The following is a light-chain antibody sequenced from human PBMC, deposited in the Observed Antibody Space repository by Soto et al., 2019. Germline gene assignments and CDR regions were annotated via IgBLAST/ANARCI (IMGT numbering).Light chain of an antibody. CDR1: SSDVGGYNY. CDR2: EVS. V-gene: IGLV2-8*01. J-gene: IGLJ1*01. Sequence: QSALTQPTSAPGSPGQSVTISCTGTSSDVGGYNYVSWYQQHPGKAPKLMIYEVSKRPSGVPDRFSGSKSGNTASLTVSGLQAEDEADYYCSSYAGSLRYVFGTGTKLTVL. CDR3: SSYAGSLRYV.